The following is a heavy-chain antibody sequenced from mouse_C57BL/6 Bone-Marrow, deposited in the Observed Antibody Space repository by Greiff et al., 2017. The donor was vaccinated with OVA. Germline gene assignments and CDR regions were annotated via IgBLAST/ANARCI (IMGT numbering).Heavy chain of an antibody. Sequence: EVKVVESGGGLVKPGGSLKLSCAASGFTFSSYAMSWVRQTPEQRLEWVAAISDGGSYTYYPDNVKGRFTNSRDNAKNNLYLQMSHLKSEDTAMYYCARDKYSDSIDYWGQGTTLTVSS. V-gene: IGHV5-4*01. CDR2: ISDGGSYT. CDR1: GFTFSSYA. D-gene: IGHD2-12*01. CDR3: ARDKYSDSIDY. J-gene: IGHJ2*01.